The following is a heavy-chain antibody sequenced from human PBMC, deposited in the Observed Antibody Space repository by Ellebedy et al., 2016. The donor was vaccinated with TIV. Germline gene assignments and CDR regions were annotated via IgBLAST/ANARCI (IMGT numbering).Heavy chain of an antibody. V-gene: IGHV3-33*01. CDR1: GFTFSSYG. J-gene: IGHJ4*02. Sequence: GESLKISCAASGFTFSSYGMHWVRQAPGKGLEWVAVIWNDGSNKKNADSVKGRFTISRDNSKNTLYLQMNSLGVEDTAVYYCVREGWDGDYYFDHWGQGTLVTVSS. CDR3: VREGWDGDYYFDH. CDR2: IWNDGSNK. D-gene: IGHD4-17*01.